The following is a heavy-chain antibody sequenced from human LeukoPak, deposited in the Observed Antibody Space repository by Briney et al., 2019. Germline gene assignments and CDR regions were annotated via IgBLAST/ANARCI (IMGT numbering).Heavy chain of an antibody. V-gene: IGHV4-39*07. D-gene: IGHD6-19*01. CDR3: ARDAPGEEVAVAGTFDY. J-gene: IGHJ4*02. CDR2: IYYSGST. CDR1: GGSISSSSYY. Sequence: SETLSLTCTVSGGSISSSSYYWGWIRQPPGKGLEWIGSIYYSGSTYYNPSLKSRVTISVDTSKNQFSLKLSSVTAADTAVYYCARDAPGEEVAVAGTFDYWGQGTLVTVSS.